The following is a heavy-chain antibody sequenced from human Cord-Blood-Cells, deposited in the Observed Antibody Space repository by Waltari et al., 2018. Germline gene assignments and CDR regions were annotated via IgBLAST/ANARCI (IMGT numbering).Heavy chain of an antibody. V-gene: IGHV3-7*01. D-gene: IGHD6-6*01. CDR3: ARGRSSFFDY. J-gene: IGHJ4*02. CDR1: GFPFSSYW. Sequence: EVQLVESGGGLVQPGGSLRLSCAASGFPFSSYWMSWVRQAPGKGLECVANIKQDGSEKYYVDSVKGRFTISRDNAKNSLYLQMNSLRAEDTAVYYCARGRSSFFDYWGQGTLVTVSS. CDR2: IKQDGSEK.